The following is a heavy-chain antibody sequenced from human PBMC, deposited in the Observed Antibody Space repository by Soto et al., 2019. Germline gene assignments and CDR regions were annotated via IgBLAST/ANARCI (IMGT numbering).Heavy chain of an antibody. J-gene: IGHJ5*02. Sequence: GSLRLSCAVSGFSLTSCSMTWVRQVPGKGLEWVSYISSNSAYIYYTDALRGRFTISRDNAKNSLHLQMNSLRAEDTAVYYCTRDASRDSSARGWFDPWGPGTLVTVSS. D-gene: IGHD6-13*01. CDR1: GFSLTSCS. CDR3: TRDASRDSSARGWFDP. V-gene: IGHV3-21*05. CDR2: ISSNSAYI.